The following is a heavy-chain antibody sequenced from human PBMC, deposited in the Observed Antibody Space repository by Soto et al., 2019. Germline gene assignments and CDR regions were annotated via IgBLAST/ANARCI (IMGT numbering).Heavy chain of an antibody. D-gene: IGHD7-27*01. Sequence: VQLAQSGAEVKKPGASVKVSCKASGYPFTSYDINWVRQAAGQGLEWMGWMNPTSGKTGYAQKFQGRVTITMNASSTTAYMALSGLRSADTAVYYCARVSTWADFRSWGQGTLVTVSS. CDR3: ARVSTWADFRS. J-gene: IGHJ4*02. CDR1: GYPFTSYD. CDR2: MNPTSGKT. V-gene: IGHV1-8*01.